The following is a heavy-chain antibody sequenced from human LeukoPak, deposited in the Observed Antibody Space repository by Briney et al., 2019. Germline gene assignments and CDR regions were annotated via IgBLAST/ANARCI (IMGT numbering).Heavy chain of an antibody. Sequence: EPGGSLRLSCAASGFTFSSYAMSWVRQAPGKGLEWVLAISGSGGSTYYADSVKGRFTISRDNSKNTLYLQMNSLRAEDTAVYYCARGPAGVLWFGELLGYWGQGTLVTVSS. CDR3: ARGPAGVLWFGELLGY. V-gene: IGHV3-23*01. D-gene: IGHD3-10*01. CDR2: ISGSGGST. CDR1: GFTFSSYA. J-gene: IGHJ4*02.